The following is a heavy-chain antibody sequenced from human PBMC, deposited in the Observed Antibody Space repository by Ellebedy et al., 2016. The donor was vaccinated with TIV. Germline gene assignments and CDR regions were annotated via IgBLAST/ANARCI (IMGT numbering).Heavy chain of an antibody. D-gene: IGHD5-24*01. CDR1: GFSVSSYY. Sequence: GGSLRLSCAVSGFSVSSYYMNWVRQAPGKGLEWVTAVYSGGSKYNANSVKGRFSISRDTSKNTLYLQMNSLRVEDTAVYYCARDHGYTKKFDYWGQGTLVTVSS. J-gene: IGHJ4*02. CDR3: ARDHGYTKKFDY. V-gene: IGHV3-66*01. CDR2: VYSGGSK.